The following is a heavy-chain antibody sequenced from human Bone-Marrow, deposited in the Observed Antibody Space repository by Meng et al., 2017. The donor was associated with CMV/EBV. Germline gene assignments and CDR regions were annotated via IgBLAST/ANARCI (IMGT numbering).Heavy chain of an antibody. V-gene: IGHV4-61*01. J-gene: IGHJ4*02. CDR3: ARQDLRYNFDY. Sequence: CAVSGASLSSPKYYWTWIRQPPGKGLGWITYKYYSGITNYNHSLKSRVTILMDMSKNHFSLNLTSVTAADTAVYYCARQDLRYNFDYWGQGALVIVSS. CDR1: GASLSSPKYY. CDR2: KYYSGIT. D-gene: IGHD1-1*01.